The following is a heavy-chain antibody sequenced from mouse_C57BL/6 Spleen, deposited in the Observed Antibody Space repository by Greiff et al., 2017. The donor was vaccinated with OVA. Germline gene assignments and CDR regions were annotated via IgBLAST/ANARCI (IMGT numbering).Heavy chain of an antibody. J-gene: IGHJ1*03. V-gene: IGHV14-2*01. CDR1: GFNIKDYY. Sequence: EVKLVESGAELVKPGASVKLSCTASGFNIKDYYMHWVKQRTEQGLEWIGRIDPEDGATKYAQKFQGKATITADTSSNTAYLQLSSLTSEDTAVYYCARVYYDYDNWYFDVWGTGTTVTVSS. CDR2: IDPEDGAT. D-gene: IGHD2-4*01. CDR3: ARVYYDYDNWYFDV.